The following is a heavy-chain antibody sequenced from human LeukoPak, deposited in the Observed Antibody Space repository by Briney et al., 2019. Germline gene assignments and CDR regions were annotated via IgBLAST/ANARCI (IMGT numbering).Heavy chain of an antibody. V-gene: IGHV4-39*01. D-gene: IGHD4-17*01. CDR3: ARRGGYGDYRFDY. Sequence: PSETLSLTCTVSGGSISSSSYYWGWIRQPPRKGLEWIGSIYYSGSTFYNPSLKSRVTISVDTSKNQFSLKLSSVTAADTAVYYCARRGGYGDYRFDYWGQGTLVTVSS. CDR2: IYYSGST. CDR1: GGSISSSSYY. J-gene: IGHJ4*02.